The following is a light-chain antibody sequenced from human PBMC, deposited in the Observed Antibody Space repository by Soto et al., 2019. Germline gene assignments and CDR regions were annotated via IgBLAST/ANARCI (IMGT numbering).Light chain of an antibody. CDR3: QQYGSSGT. Sequence: EVVLTQSPGTLSLSPGERATLSCRASQSIASSYLAWYQQRPGQAPRLLISGASSRATGIPDRFSGSGSGTEFTLTISSLQSEDFAVYYCQQYGSSGTFGQGTKVDIK. CDR2: GAS. V-gene: IGKV3-20*01. J-gene: IGKJ1*01. CDR1: QSIASSY.